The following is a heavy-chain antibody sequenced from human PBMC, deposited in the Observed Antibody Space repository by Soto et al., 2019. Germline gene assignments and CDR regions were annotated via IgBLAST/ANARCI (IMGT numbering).Heavy chain of an antibody. CDR1: GFTFSSYG. Sequence: QVQLVESGGGVVQPGRSLRLSCAASGFTFSSYGMHWVRQAPGKGLEWVAVISYDGSNKYYADSVKGRFTISRDNSKNTLYLQMNSLRAEDTALYYCARSYDSSGYYYLDSWGQGTLVTVSS. CDR2: ISYDGSNK. D-gene: IGHD3-22*01. V-gene: IGHV3-30*03. CDR3: ARSYDSSGYYYLDS. J-gene: IGHJ4*02.